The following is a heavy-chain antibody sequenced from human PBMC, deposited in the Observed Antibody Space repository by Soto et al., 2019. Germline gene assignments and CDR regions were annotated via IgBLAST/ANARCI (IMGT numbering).Heavy chain of an antibody. CDR2: INTNTGDT. CDR1: GYTFTGYH. J-gene: IGHJ5*02. Sequence: ASVKVSCKTSGYTFTGYHIHWVRQAPGQGLEWMRWINTNTGDTNYAQKFQGWVTMTRDTSINTAYVQLSRLTSDDTAVYYCARWVGASNWFDPWGQGTLVTVSS. CDR3: ARWVGASNWFDP. V-gene: IGHV1-2*04. D-gene: IGHD1-26*01.